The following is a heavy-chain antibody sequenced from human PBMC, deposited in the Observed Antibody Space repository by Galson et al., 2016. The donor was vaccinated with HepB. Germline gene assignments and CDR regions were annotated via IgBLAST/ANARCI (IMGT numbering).Heavy chain of an antibody. Sequence: SLRLSCAASGLTFEDFSMHWVRQVPGKGLEWVSCINWNGDSTYYADSVKGRFTISRDNKKNSLYLQMNSLRTEDTALYYCAKGVALWYSSGWGERYFQHWGQGSLVTFSS. CDR1: GLTFEDFS. CDR2: INWNGDST. J-gene: IGHJ1*01. V-gene: IGHV3-43*01. D-gene: IGHD6-19*01. CDR3: AKGVALWYSSGWGERYFQH.